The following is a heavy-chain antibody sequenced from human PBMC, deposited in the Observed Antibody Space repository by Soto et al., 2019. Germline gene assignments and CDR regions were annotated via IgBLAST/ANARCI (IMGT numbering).Heavy chain of an antibody. Sequence: SETLSLTCAVYGRSFSGYYWSWIRQPPGKGLEWIGEINHSGSTNYNPSLKSRVTISVDTSKNQFSLKLSSVTAADTAVYYCARGRNRLGYCSSTSCYRDNWFDPWGQGALVTVSS. V-gene: IGHV4-34*01. CDR3: ARGRNRLGYCSSTSCYRDNWFDP. J-gene: IGHJ5*02. D-gene: IGHD2-2*02. CDR1: GRSFSGYY. CDR2: INHSGST.